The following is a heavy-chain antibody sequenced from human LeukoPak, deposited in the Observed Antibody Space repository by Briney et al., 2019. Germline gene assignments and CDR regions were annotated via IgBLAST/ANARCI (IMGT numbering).Heavy chain of an antibody. V-gene: IGHV1-2*02. CDR3: ASVSGRGVDY. Sequence: ASVKVSCKASGYTFTGNYIHWVRQAPGQGLEWMGWINPNGGGTNFAQEFQVRVTMTRDTSISTAYMELSRLRSDDTAVYYCASVSGRGVDYWGQGTLVTVSS. D-gene: IGHD6-19*01. CDR1: GYTFTGNY. CDR2: INPNGGGT. J-gene: IGHJ4*02.